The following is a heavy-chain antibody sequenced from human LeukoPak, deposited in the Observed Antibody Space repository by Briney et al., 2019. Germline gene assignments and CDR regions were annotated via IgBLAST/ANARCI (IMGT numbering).Heavy chain of an antibody. CDR1: GGTFSSYA. Sequence: SVKVSCKASGGTFSSYAISWVRQAPGQGLEWMGRIIPILGIANYAQKFQGRVTITADKSTSTAYMELSSLRSEDTAVYYCARAPRRNTMVRGVEPYANYYYYGMDVWGQGTTVTVSS. D-gene: IGHD3-10*01. V-gene: IGHV1-69*04. CDR2: IIPILGIA. J-gene: IGHJ6*02. CDR3: ARAPRRNTMVRGVEPYANYYYYGMDV.